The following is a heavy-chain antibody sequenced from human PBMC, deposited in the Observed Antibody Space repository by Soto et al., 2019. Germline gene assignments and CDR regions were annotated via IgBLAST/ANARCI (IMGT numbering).Heavy chain of an antibody. V-gene: IGHV4-4*02. Sequence: VQLQESGPGLVKPSGTLSLTCAVSGVSISSNNWWSWVRQPPGKGLEWIGEMYHTGSTNYNPSLKSRVTISVGKSKNHFSLELNSVTAADTAVYYCARSSRYQYDSSEGNFDYWGQGTLVTVSS. CDR2: MYHTGST. CDR1: GVSISSNNW. CDR3: ARSSRYQYDSSEGNFDY. D-gene: IGHD3-22*01. J-gene: IGHJ4*02.